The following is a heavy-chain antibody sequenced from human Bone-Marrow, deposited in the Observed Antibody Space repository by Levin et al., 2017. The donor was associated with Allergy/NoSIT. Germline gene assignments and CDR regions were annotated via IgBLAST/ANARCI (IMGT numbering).Heavy chain of an antibody. Sequence: HTGGSLRLSCAASGFTFSSYWMSWVRQAPGKGLEWVANIKQDGSEKYYVDSVKGRFTISRDNAKNSLYLQMNSLRAEDTAVYYCARAGYCSSTSCYWPRLGLRLGDYWGQGTLVTVSS. J-gene: IGHJ4*02. CDR2: IKQDGSEK. D-gene: IGHD2-2*01. V-gene: IGHV3-7*01. CDR1: GFTFSSYW. CDR3: ARAGYCSSTSCYWPRLGLRLGDY.